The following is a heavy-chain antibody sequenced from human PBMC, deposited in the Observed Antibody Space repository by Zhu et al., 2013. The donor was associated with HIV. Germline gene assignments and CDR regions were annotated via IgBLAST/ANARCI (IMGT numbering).Heavy chain of an antibody. J-gene: IGHJ5*02. V-gene: IGHV1-69*13. CDR2: IIPIFGPA. D-gene: IGHD6-19*01. CDR1: GDIFRTYG. CDR3: ARDKSIAVAGYNWFDP. Sequence: QIHLVQSGGEVKKPGASVNVSCKASGDIFRTYGITWVRQAPGQGLEWMGGIIPIFGPADYAQKFQGRLTITADESTTTTYMELSSLRSEDTAKYYCARDKSIAVAGYNWFDPGAREPWSPSPQ.